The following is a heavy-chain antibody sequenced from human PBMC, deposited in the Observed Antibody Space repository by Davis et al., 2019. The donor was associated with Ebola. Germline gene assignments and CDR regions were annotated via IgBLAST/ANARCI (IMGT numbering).Heavy chain of an antibody. Sequence: SETLSLTCSVSGASITTTNYYWAWIRQPPGKGLEWIGEINHSGSTNYNPSLKSRVTISVDTSKNQFSLKLSSVTAADTAVYYCARGRRYSYGPPRYWGQGTLVTVSS. D-gene: IGHD5-18*01. CDR2: INHSGST. J-gene: IGHJ4*02. V-gene: IGHV4-39*07. CDR1: GASITTTNYY. CDR3: ARGRRYSYGPPRY.